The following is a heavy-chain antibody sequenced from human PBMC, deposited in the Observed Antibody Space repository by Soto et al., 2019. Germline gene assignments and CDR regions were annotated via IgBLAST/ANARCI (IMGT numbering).Heavy chain of an antibody. Sequence: SETLSLTCTVSGGSISSYYWSLIRQPAGKGLEWIGRIYTSGSTNYNPSLKSRVTMSVDTSKNQFSLKLSSVTAADTAVYYCAAYYDFWSGDNWFDSWGQGNMLTVSS. D-gene: IGHD3-3*01. J-gene: IGHJ5*01. V-gene: IGHV4-4*07. CDR3: AAYYDFWSGDNWFDS. CDR1: GGSISSYY. CDR2: IYTSGST.